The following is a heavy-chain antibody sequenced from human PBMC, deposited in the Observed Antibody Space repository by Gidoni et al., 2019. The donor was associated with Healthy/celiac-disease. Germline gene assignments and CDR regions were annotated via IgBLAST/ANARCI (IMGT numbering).Heavy chain of an antibody. CDR3: AKDRATKTNYYYYGMDV. V-gene: IGHV3-30*18. D-gene: IGHD1-1*01. CDR1: CFTFSSHG. J-gene: IGHJ6*02. CDR2: ISYDGSNK. Sequence: QVQLVESGGGVVQPGRSLILSCAASCFTFSSHGMPWVRQAPGKGLEWVAVISYDGSNKYYADSVKGRFTISRDNSKNTLYLQMNSLRAEDTAVYYCAKDRATKTNYYYYGMDVWGQGTTVTVSS.